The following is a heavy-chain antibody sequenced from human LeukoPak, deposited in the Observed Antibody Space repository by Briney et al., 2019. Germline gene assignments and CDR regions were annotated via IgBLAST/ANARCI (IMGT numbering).Heavy chain of an antibody. CDR3: AKGYCSGGSCYWKVLGLDY. CDR2: IIPIFGTA. Sequence: SVKVSCKASGGTFSSYAISWVRQAPGQGLEWMGGIIPIFGTANYAQKFQGRVTITADESTSTAYMELSSLRAEDTAVYYCAKGYCSGGSCYWKVLGLDYWGQGTLVTVSS. D-gene: IGHD2-15*01. CDR1: GGTFSSYA. V-gene: IGHV1-69*01. J-gene: IGHJ4*02.